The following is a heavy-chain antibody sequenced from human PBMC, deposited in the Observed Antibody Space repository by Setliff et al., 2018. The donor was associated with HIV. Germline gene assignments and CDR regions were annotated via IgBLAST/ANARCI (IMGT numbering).Heavy chain of an antibody. CDR3: AKHDFGEGSCFDP. CDR2: VYHSGKT. Sequence: SETLSLTCTVSGQFISAGYYWGWIRQPPGKGLEWIGSVYHSGKTYYNPSLKSRVTMSADTSKNQISLMLRSMTAADTAVYYCAKHDFGEGSCFDPWGKGSLVTVSS. J-gene: IGHJ5*02. V-gene: IGHV4-38-2*02. D-gene: IGHD3-16*01. CDR1: GQFISAGYY.